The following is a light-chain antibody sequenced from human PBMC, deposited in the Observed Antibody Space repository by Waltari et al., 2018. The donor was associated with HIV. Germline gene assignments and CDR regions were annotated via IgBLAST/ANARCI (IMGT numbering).Light chain of an antibody. CDR1: NSNIGSNT. CDR2: GNT. CDR3: AAWDDSLNGEVV. V-gene: IGLV1-44*01. J-gene: IGLJ2*01. Sequence: QSVLTQPPSASGTPGQRVTISCSGRNSNIGSNTVNWYQKLPGTAPKLLSYGNTQRPSGVPDRFSGSKSGTSASLAISGLQSEDEADYYCAAWDDSLNGEVVFGGGTKLTVL.